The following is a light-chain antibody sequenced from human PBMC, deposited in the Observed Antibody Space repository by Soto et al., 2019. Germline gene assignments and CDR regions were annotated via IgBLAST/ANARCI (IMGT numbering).Light chain of an antibody. CDR2: DVS. J-gene: IGLJ2*01. CDR3: CSYAGTYTFVV. CDR1: SNDVGGYNY. V-gene: IGLV2-11*01. Sequence: QSALTQPRSVSGSPGQSVTISCTGTSNDVGGYNYVSWYQQNPGKAPKLMIYDVSKRPSGVPDRFSGSKSDNTASLTISGLQAEDEDDYYCCSYAGTYTFVVFGGGTQLTVL.